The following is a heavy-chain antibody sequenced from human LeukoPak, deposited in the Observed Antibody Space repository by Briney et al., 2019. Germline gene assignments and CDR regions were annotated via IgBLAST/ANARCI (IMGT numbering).Heavy chain of an antibody. CDR1: GGSISSGNW. D-gene: IGHD2-15*01. Sequence: SETLSLTCAVSGGSISSGNWWSWVRQPPGKGLEWIGEIYHSGSTNYSPSLKSRVTMSVDKSKNQFSLKLSSVTAADTAVYYCARVVVVAATPTAGPYNWFDPWGQGTLVTVSS. CDR3: ARVVVVAATPTAGPYNWFDP. J-gene: IGHJ5*02. CDR2: IYHSGST. V-gene: IGHV4-4*02.